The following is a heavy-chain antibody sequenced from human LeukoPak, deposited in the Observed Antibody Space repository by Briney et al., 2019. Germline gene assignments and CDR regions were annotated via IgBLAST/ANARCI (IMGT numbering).Heavy chain of an antibody. CDR2: IKQDGSEK. V-gene: IGHV3-7*01. Sequence: GGSLRLSCAASGFTFSNYWMSWVRQAPGKGLEWVANIKQDGSEKYHVDSVKGRFTDSRDNAENSLCLQMNSLRAEDTAVYYCARGHWGMDVWGQGTTVTVSS. CDR3: ARGHWGMDV. CDR1: GFTFSNYW. J-gene: IGHJ6*02.